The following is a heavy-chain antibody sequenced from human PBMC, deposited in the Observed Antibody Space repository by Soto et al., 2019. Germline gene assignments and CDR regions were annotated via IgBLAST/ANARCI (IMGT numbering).Heavy chain of an antibody. V-gene: IGHV6-1*01. D-gene: IGHD6-13*01. Sequence: TLSLTCAISGDSVSSNSAAWNWIRQSPSRGLEWLGRTYYRSKWYNDYAVSVKSRITINPDTSKNQFSLRLNSVTPEDTAVYYCARGYSSSWYNWFDPWGQGTLVTVSS. J-gene: IGHJ5*02. CDR1: GDSVSSNSAA. CDR3: ARGYSSSWYNWFDP. CDR2: TYYRSKWYN.